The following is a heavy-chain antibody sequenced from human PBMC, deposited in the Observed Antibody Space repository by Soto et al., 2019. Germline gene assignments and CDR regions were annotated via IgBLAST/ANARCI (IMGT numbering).Heavy chain of an antibody. J-gene: IGHJ2*01. V-gene: IGHV1-69*12. CDR1: GGTFSRYA. CDR3: AQTLGLAVSGPGRFDL. D-gene: IGHD6-19*01. Sequence: QVQLVQSGTEVKKPGSSVKVSCKASGGTFSRYAINWVRQAPGQGLEWMGGITPIFGTPNYAQKFQGRVTITGDGSTKTAYMELRRLRSEDTAVYDCAQTLGLAVSGPGRFDLWGRGTLVTVTS. CDR2: ITPIFGTP.